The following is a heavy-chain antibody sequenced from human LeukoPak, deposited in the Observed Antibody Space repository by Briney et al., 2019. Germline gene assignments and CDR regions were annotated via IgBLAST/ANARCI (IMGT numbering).Heavy chain of an antibody. V-gene: IGHV1-69*02. Sequence: ASVKVSCKASGGTFSSYTISWVRQAPGQGLEWMGRIVPILGIANYAQKFQGRVTITADKSTSTAYMELSSLRSEDTAVYYCARRFYGGNSYFDYWGQGTLVTVSS. D-gene: IGHD4-23*01. CDR2: IVPILGIA. CDR1: GGTFSSYT. CDR3: ARRFYGGNSYFDY. J-gene: IGHJ4*02.